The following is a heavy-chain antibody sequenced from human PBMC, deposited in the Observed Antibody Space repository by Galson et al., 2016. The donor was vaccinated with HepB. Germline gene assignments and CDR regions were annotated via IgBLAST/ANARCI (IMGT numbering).Heavy chain of an antibody. CDR3: ARDGYDIFTGYYPGYYFDY. CDR1: GFTFSSYG. Sequence: SLRLSCAASGFTFSSYGMHWVRQAPGKGXXXVAXXXYXXXNKYYADSVKGRXTTSRDNSKNTLYLQMNSLRAEDTAVYYCARDGYDIFTGYYPGYYFDYWGQGTLVTVSS. CDR2: XXYXXXNK. J-gene: IGHJ4*02. V-gene: IGHV3-33*01. D-gene: IGHD3-9*01.